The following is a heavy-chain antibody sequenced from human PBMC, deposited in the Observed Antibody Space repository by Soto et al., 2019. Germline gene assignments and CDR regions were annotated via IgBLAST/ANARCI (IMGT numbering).Heavy chain of an antibody. CDR1: GFTFTSYG. V-gene: IGHV3-33*01. CDR2: IWYDGSSK. Sequence: GGSLRLSCAASGFTFTSYGFHWVRQAPGKGLEWVAVIWYDGSSKYYTDSVKGRFTISRDNSKNTLYLQMNSLRAEDTAVYYCAREYSSGWYSGFDPWGQGTLVTVSS. J-gene: IGHJ5*02. D-gene: IGHD6-19*01. CDR3: AREYSSGWYSGFDP.